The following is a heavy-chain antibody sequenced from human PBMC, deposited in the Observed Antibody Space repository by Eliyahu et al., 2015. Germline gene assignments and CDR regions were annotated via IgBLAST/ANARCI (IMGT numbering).Heavy chain of an antibody. CDR1: GDTFSNYA. J-gene: IGHJ4*02. CDR2: IIPLFGTA. Sequence: QVQLVQSGAEVKKPGSSVKXSCKAXGDTFSNYAISWVRQAPGQGLEWMGGIIPLFGTANYAQKFQGRVSITADESTATAYMEVSSLRSEDTAVYYCARAFSHDFLSGYYYYWGQGTLVTVSS. CDR3: ARAFSHDFLSGYYYY. V-gene: IGHV1-69*01. D-gene: IGHD3-3*01.